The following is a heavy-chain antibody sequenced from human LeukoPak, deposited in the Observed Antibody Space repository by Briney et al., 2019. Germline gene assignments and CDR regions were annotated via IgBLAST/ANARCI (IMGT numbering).Heavy chain of an antibody. Sequence: GGSLRLSCAASGFTFSSYAMNWVRQAPGKGLEWVSIIGGSGGSTYYADSVKGRFTISRDNAKNSLYLQMNSLRAEDTAVYYCARRYFDYWGQGTLVTVSS. V-gene: IGHV3-23*01. CDR3: ARRYFDY. CDR1: GFTFSSYA. J-gene: IGHJ4*02. CDR2: IGGSGGST.